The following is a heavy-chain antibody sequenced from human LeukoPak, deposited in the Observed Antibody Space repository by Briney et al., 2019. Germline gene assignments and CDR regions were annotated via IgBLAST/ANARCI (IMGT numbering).Heavy chain of an antibody. J-gene: IGHJ4*02. CDR2: ISSSSSSM. CDR1: GFTFSSYA. D-gene: IGHD1-26*01. V-gene: IGHV3-21*01. Sequence: AGGSLRLSCAASGFTFSSYAMSWVRQAPGKGLEWVSSISSSSSSMYYADSVKGRFTISRDNAKNSLYLQMNSLRAEDTAVYYCARDFSSGSYYGDYYFDYWGQGTLVTVSS. CDR3: ARDFSSGSYYGDYYFDY.